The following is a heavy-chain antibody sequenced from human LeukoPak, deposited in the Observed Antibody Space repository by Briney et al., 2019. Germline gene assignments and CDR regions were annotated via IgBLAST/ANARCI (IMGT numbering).Heavy chain of an antibody. J-gene: IGHJ4*02. D-gene: IGHD1-26*01. Sequence: GASVKVSCKASGYTFTGYYMHWVRQAPGQGLEWMGRINPNSGGTNYAQKLQGRVTMTRDTSISTAYMELSRLRSDDTAVYYCAKIVGATNEVFDYWGQGTLVTVSS. CDR1: GYTFTGYY. CDR2: INPNSGGT. V-gene: IGHV1-2*06. CDR3: AKIVGATNEVFDY.